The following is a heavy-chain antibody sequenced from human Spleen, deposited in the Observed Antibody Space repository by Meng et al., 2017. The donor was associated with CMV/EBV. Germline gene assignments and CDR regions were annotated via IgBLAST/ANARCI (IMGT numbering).Heavy chain of an antibody. D-gene: IGHD3-16*02. V-gene: IGHV4-59*12. CDR3: ARDYPPY. CDR2: IYYSGST. CDR1: GGSISTYY. Sequence: SETLSLTCTVSGGSISTYYWTWVRQPPGKGLEWIGYIYYSGSTDYNPSLKSRFTISRDNAKNTLYLQMDSLRAEDTALYFCARDYPPYWGQGTLVTVSS. J-gene: IGHJ4*02.